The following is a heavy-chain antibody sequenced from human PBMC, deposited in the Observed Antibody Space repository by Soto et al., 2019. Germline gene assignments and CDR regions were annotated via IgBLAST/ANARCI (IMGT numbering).Heavy chain of an antibody. D-gene: IGHD3-10*01. Sequence: ASVKVSCKASGYTFTGYAMHWVRQAPGQRLEWMGWINAGNGNTKYSQKFQGRVTITRDTSAGAAYMELSSLRSEDTAVYYCARGVPIFMDYWGQGTLVTVSS. CDR1: GYTFTGYA. V-gene: IGHV1-3*01. CDR3: ARGVPIFMDY. J-gene: IGHJ4*02. CDR2: INAGNGNT.